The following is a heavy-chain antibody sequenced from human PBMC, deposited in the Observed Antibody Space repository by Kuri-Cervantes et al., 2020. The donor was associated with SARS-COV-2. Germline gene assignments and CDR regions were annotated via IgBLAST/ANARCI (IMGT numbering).Heavy chain of an antibody. V-gene: IGHV3-30*18. CDR1: GFTFSNYG. J-gene: IGHJ4*02. CDR3: AKGPSESFGY. Sequence: GESLKISCAASGFTFSNYGIHWVRQAPGKGLEWVAVISYDGGNEYYADSVKGRFTISRDNSKNTLYLQMNSLRPEDTAVYYCAKGPSESFGYWGQGTLVTVSS. CDR2: ISYDGGNE. D-gene: IGHD3-10*01.